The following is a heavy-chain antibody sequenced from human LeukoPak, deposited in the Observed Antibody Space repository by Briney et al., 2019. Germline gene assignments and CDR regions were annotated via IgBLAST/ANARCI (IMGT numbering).Heavy chain of an antibody. Sequence: ASVKVSCKASGYTFTSYGISWVRQAPGQGLEWMGWISAYNGNTNYAQKLQGRVTMTTDTYTSTAYMELRSLRSDDTAVYYCARLRAIAARPGYFDYWGQGTLVTVSS. J-gene: IGHJ4*02. CDR3: ARLRAIAARPGYFDY. V-gene: IGHV1-18*01. CDR1: GYTFTSYG. D-gene: IGHD6-6*01. CDR2: ISAYNGNT.